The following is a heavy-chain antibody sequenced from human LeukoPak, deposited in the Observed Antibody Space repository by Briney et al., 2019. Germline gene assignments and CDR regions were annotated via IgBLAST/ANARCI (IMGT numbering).Heavy chain of an antibody. J-gene: IGHJ4*02. CDR3: ARDLRDSYGYFDY. CDR2: IYSGGST. Sequence: AGGSLRLSCAACGFTVSSNYMSWVRQAPGKGLEWVSVIYSGGSTYYADSVKGRFTISRDNSKNTLYLQMNSLRAEDTAVYYCARDLRDSYGYFDYWGQGTLVTVSS. D-gene: IGHD5-18*01. CDR1: GFTVSSNY. V-gene: IGHV3-53*01.